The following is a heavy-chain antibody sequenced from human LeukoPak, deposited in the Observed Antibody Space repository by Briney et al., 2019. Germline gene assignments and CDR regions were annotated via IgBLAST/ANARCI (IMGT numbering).Heavy chain of an antibody. D-gene: IGHD3-10*01. CDR3: ARPKYYYGSGSYYNDYYYMDV. J-gene: IGHJ6*03. CDR2: ISSSSSYI. V-gene: IGHV3-21*01. CDR1: GFTFSSYS. Sequence: PGGSLRLSCAASGFTFSSYSMNWVRQAPGKGLEWVSSISSSSSYIYYADSVKGRFTISRDNAKNSLYLQMNSLRAEDTAVYYCARPKYYYGSGSYYNDYYYMDVWGKGTTVTVSS.